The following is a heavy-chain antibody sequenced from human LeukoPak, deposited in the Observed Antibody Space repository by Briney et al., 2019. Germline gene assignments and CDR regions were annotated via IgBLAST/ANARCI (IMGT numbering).Heavy chain of an antibody. V-gene: IGHV4-59*01. J-gene: IGHJ4*02. CDR1: GGSISSYY. CDR3: ARVGANGYCSGGSCYHFDY. CDR2: IYYSGYT. D-gene: IGHD2-15*01. Sequence: PSETLSLTCTVSGGSISSYYWSWIRQPPGKGLEWIGYIYYSGYTSYNPSLKSRVTISVDTSKNQFSLKLSSVTAADTAVYYCARVGANGYCSGGSCYHFDYWGQGTLVTVSS.